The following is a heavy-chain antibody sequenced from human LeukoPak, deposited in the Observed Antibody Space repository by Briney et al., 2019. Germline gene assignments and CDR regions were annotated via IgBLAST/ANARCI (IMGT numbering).Heavy chain of an antibody. V-gene: IGHV4-39*01. D-gene: IGHD3-10*01. CDR3: LRSHGAY. CDR2: IRYSGST. Sequence: SETLSLTCTVFGXSISSSGYLWGWIRQPPGKGLELIGNIRYSGSTYYNPSLKSRVTISVDTSKNQFSLKLSSVTAADTAVYYCLRSHGAYWGQGTLVTVSS. CDR1: GXSISSSGYL. J-gene: IGHJ4*02.